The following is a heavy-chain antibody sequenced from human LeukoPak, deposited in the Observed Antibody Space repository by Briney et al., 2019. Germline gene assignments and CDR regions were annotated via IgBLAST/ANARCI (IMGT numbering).Heavy chain of an antibody. J-gene: IGHJ4*02. CDR2: TSNEESNK. V-gene: IGHV3-30-3*01. Sequence: SLSLSCVASGFIHNRYTMFGVRQAPAKEAAGVAVTSNEESNKYYADSVRGRFTISRDNSRDTLFLEMSSLRVEDTAVYYCARDPILGPPDYFDYWGRGTLVTVSS. D-gene: IGHD1-14*01. CDR1: GFIHNRYT. CDR3: ARDPILGPPDYFDY.